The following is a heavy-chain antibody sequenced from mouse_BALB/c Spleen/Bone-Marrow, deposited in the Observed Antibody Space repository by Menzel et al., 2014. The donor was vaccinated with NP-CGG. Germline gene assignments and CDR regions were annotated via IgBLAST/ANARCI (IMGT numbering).Heavy chain of an antibody. J-gene: IGHJ4*01. D-gene: IGHD1-2*01. CDR3: ARLTAYGAMDY. V-gene: IGHV4-2*02. Sequence: EVKLVESGGGLVQPGGSLNLSCAASGFDFSRYWMSWARQAPGKGQEWIGEINPGSSTINYTPSLKDKFIISRDNAKSTLYLQMSKVRSEDTALYYCARLTAYGAMDYWGQGTSVTVSS. CDR2: INPGSSTI. CDR1: GFDFSRYW.